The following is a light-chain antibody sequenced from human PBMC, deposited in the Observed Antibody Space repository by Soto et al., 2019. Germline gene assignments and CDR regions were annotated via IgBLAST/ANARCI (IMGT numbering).Light chain of an antibody. CDR3: SSYTRLSTLV. J-gene: IGLJ1*01. CDR1: SSDVGGYNY. Sequence: QSLLTQPASVSGSPGQSIPISCTGTSSDVGGYNYVSWYQQHPGKAPKLMIYDVSNRPSGVSNRFSGSKSGSTASLTISGLQDEDEADYYCSSYTRLSTLVFGTGTKVTVL. V-gene: IGLV2-14*01. CDR2: DVS.